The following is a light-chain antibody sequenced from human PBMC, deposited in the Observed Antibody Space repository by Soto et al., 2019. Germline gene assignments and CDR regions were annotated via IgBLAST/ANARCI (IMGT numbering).Light chain of an antibody. CDR2: DVF. J-gene: IGKJ4*01. CDR1: QDISKY. CDR3: QQYDQLPIT. V-gene: IGKV1-33*01. Sequence: DIQMTQSASSLPASVGDTVTISCQASQDISKYLNWFQQKPGKAPKLLIYDVFNVETGVPSRFSGRGSGTDFTLIISNLQPEDFATYYCQQYDQLPITFGGGTRWIS.